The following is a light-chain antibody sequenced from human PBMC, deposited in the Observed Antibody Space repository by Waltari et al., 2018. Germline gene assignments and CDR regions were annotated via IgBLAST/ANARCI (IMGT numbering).Light chain of an antibody. CDR3: STWDDSLSAWV. CDR2: RDN. V-gene: IGLV1-47*01. CDR1: SSNIGSHY. J-gene: IGLJ3*02. Sequence: QSVLIQPPSASGTPGQRVTISCSGSSSNIGSHYLCWYQQLPGAAPKLLLFRDNQRPSGVPDRFSASKFGTSASLAISGLRSEDEADYVCSTWDDSLSAWVFGGGTKLTVL.